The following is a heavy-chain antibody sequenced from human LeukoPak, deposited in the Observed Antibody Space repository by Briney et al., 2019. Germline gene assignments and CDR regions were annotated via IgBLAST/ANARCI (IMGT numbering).Heavy chain of an antibody. CDR1: GFTFSSYS. Sequence: GGSLRLSCEASGFTFSSYSMNWVRHAPRKGLEWVSSISSTGNYIYYADSVKGRFTVSRDNAKKSLYLQMNSLRAEDTAVYYCARGGGYCSSTSCYYFDSWGQGTLVTVSS. D-gene: IGHD2-2*01. J-gene: IGHJ4*02. CDR2: ISSTGNYI. CDR3: ARGGGYCSSTSCYYFDS. V-gene: IGHV3-21*01.